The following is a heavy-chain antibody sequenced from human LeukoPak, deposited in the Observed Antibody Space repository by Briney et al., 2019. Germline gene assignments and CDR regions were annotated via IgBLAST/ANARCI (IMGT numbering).Heavy chain of an antibody. CDR2: IYYSGST. CDR3: ASATGPNDPFEY. V-gene: IGHV4-31*03. Sequence: PWQTLSLTCTVSGGSISSGGYYWSWIRQHPGKGLERIGYIYYSGSTYYNPSLKSRVTISLDTSKNQFSLKLSSVTAADTAVYYCASATGPNDPFEYWGQGTLVTVSS. J-gene: IGHJ4*02. CDR1: GGSISSGGYY. D-gene: IGHD1-1*01.